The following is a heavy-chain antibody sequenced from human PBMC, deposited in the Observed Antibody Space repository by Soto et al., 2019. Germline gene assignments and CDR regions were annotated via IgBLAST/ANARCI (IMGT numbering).Heavy chain of an antibody. CDR2: IYYSGST. J-gene: IGHJ6*02. V-gene: IGHV4-31*03. CDR1: GGSISSGGYY. Sequence: PSETLSLTCTVSGGSISSGGYYWSWIRQHPGKGLEWIGYIYYSGSTYYNPSLKSRVTISVDTSKNQFSLKLSSVTAADTAVYYCARDAGSSNYYYYYGMDVWGQGTTVTVS. D-gene: IGHD6-13*01. CDR3: ARDAGSSNYYYYYGMDV.